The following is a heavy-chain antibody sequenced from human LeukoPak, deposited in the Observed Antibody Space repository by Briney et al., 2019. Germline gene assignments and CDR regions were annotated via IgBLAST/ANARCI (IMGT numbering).Heavy chain of an antibody. J-gene: IGHJ4*01. CDR3: ARVHDWGGDCYPGHFDY. Sequence: PGGSLRLSCAASGFTFSSYGMHWVRQAPGKGLEWVAVIWYDGSNKYYADSVKGRFTISRDNSKNTLYLQMNSLRAEDTAVYYCARVHDWGGDCYPGHFDYWGQGTLVTVSS. CDR1: GFTFSSYG. CDR2: IWYDGSNK. V-gene: IGHV3-33*01. D-gene: IGHD2-21*02.